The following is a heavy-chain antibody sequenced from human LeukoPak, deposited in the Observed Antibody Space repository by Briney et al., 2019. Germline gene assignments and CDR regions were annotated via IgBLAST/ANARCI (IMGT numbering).Heavy chain of an antibody. V-gene: IGHV3-48*03. CDR3: ARSYNDFDY. Sequence: GGSLRLSCAASGFSFSTYEVTWVRQAPGKGLEGVSSISSGGATIYYADSVKGRFTISRDNANNSLYLQMNSLRAEDTAVYYCARSYNDFDYWGQGTLVTVSS. CDR2: ISSGGATI. J-gene: IGHJ4*02. D-gene: IGHD1-14*01. CDR1: GFSFSTYE.